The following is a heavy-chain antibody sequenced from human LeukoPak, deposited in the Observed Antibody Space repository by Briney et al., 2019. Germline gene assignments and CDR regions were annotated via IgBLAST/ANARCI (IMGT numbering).Heavy chain of an antibody. CDR3: AKEWSMGDY. J-gene: IGHJ4*02. CDR1: GFTFSSYA. D-gene: IGHD2-15*01. V-gene: IGHV3-30-3*01. CDR2: ISYDGSNK. Sequence: GRSLRLSCAASGFTFSSYAMHWVRQAPGKGLEWVAVISYDGSNKYYADSVKGRFTISRDNSKNTLYLQMNSLRAEDTAVYYCAKEWSMGDYWGQGTLVTVSS.